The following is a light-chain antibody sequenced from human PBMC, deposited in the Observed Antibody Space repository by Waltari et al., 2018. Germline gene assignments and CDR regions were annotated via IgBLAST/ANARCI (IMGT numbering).Light chain of an antibody. V-gene: IGKV3-20*01. CDR3: QHYVRLPVT. Sequence: EIVLTQSPGTLSLSPGEGATLSCRAIQSVGWSLAWYQQKPGQAPRLVISGASSRATGIPDRFSGSGSGTDFSLTISRLEPEDFAVYYCQHYVRLPVTFGQGTKVEI. CDR1: QSVGWS. CDR2: GAS. J-gene: IGKJ1*01.